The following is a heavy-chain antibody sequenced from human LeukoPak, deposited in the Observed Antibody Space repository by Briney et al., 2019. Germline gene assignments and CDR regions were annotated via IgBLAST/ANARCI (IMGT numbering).Heavy chain of an antibody. J-gene: IGHJ5*02. CDR1: EFTFSSSW. V-gene: IGHV3-23*01. CDR2: IAGGGEYT. Sequence: GGSLRLSCAASEFTFSSSWMSWVRQAPGKGLEWVSGIAGGGEYTYYADSVKGRFTISRDNSNNTLFLQMNSLRAEDTAVYYCVKGGWCDDWGQGTLVTVSS. D-gene: IGHD3-16*01. CDR3: VKGGWCDD.